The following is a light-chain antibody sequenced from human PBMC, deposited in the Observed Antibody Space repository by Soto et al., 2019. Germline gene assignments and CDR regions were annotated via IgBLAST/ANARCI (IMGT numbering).Light chain of an antibody. V-gene: IGLV2-14*03. Sequence: QSALTQPASVSGSPGQSITISCTGTSSDVGGYNYVSWYQQYPGKAPKLIIYDVSNRPSGVSSRFSGSKSGNTASLTISGLQPEDEADYYCSSYTSRSTSVFGGGTKLTVL. J-gene: IGLJ2*01. CDR2: DVS. CDR1: SSDVGGYNY. CDR3: SSYTSRSTSV.